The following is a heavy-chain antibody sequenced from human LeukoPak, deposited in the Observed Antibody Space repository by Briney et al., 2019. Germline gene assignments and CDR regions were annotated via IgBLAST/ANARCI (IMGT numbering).Heavy chain of an antibody. D-gene: IGHD4-17*01. Sequence: GASVKVSCKASGGTFSSYAISWVRQAPGQGPEWMGGIIPIFGTANYAQKFQGRVTITADKSTSTAYMELSSLRSEDTAVYYCARAPHDYGDYDAWGYIDYWGQGTLVTVSS. J-gene: IGHJ4*02. V-gene: IGHV1-69*06. CDR2: IIPIFGTA. CDR1: GGTFSSYA. CDR3: ARAPHDYGDYDAWGYIDY.